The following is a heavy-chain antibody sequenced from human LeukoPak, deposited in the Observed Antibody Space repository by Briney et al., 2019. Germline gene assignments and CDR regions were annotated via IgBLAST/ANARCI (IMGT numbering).Heavy chain of an antibody. Sequence: GGSLRLSCAASGFIFSTYDMSWVRQAPGKGPEWVSGLSGSGGTTYYAESVRGRFTISRDNSKNTLYLQTNSLRAEDTAVYYCAKGGLVPATALYYFDYWGQGTLVTVSS. CDR1: GFIFSTYD. J-gene: IGHJ4*02. V-gene: IGHV3-23*01. CDR3: AKGGLVPATALYYFDY. CDR2: LSGSGGTT. D-gene: IGHD2-2*01.